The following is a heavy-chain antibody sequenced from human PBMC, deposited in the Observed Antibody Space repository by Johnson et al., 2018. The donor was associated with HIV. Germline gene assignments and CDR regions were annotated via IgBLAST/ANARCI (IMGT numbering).Heavy chain of an antibody. V-gene: IGHV3-49*04. J-gene: IGHJ3*02. Sequence: VQLVESGGGLVQPGRSLRLSCTASGFTFGDYAMSWVRQATGKGLEWVGFIRSKAYGGTTEYAASVKGRFTISRDDSKSIAYLQMNSLKTEDTGVYYCTGGRDLRAFDIWGQGTMVTVSS. CDR3: TGGRDLRAFDI. D-gene: IGHD2-21*02. CDR1: GFTFGDYA. CDR2: IRSKAYGGTT.